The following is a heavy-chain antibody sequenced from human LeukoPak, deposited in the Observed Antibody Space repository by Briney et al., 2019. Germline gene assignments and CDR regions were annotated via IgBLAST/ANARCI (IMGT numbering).Heavy chain of an antibody. CDR1: GFTFSSYW. D-gene: IGHD3-9*01. J-gene: IGHJ3*02. CDR2: IKQDGSEK. CDR3: PRGMGLRYFDWLLNDAFDI. V-gene: IGHV3-7*01. Sequence: GGSLRLSCAASGFTFSSYWMSWVRQAPGKGLEWVANIKQDGSEKYYVDSVKGRFTISRDNAKNSLYLQMNSLRAEDTAVYYCPRGMGLRYFDWLLNDAFDIWGQGTMVTVSS.